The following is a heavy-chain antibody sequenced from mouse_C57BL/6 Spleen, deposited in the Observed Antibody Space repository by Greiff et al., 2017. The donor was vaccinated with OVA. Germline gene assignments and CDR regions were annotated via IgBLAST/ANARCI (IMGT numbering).Heavy chain of an antibody. Sequence: VQLQQSGPELVKPGASVKISCKASGYSFTSYYIHWVKQRPGQGLEWIGWIYPGSGNTKYNEKFKGKATLTADTSSSTAYMQLSSLTSEDSAVYYCARGNGYDGFAYWGQGTLVTVSA. D-gene: IGHD2-2*01. V-gene: IGHV1-66*01. J-gene: IGHJ3*01. CDR3: ARGNGYDGFAY. CDR1: GYSFTSYY. CDR2: IYPGSGNT.